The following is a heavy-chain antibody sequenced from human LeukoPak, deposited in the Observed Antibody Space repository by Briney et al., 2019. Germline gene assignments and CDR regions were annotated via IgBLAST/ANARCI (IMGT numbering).Heavy chain of an antibody. D-gene: IGHD6-19*01. CDR2: ISGGST. Sequence: GGSLRLSCAASGFTVSSNEMSWVRQAPGKGREWVSSISGGSTYYADSRKGRFTISRDNSKNTLHLQMNSLRAEDTAVYYCKKGGSIAVAGPFDYWGQGTLVTVSS. CDR3: KKGGSIAVAGPFDY. CDR1: GFTVSSNE. J-gene: IGHJ4*02. V-gene: IGHV3-38-3*01.